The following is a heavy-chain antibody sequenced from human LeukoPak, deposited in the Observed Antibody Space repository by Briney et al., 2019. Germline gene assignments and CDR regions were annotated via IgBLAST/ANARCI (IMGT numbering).Heavy chain of an antibody. CDR1: GYTFTSFG. CDR2: ISAYRANT. CDR3: ARDRDAYNSNYYYGMDV. D-gene: IGHD5-24*01. V-gene: IGHV1-18*01. J-gene: IGHJ6*02. Sequence: ASVKVSCKASGYTFTSFGISWVRQAPGQGLEWMGWISAYRANTNYAQKLQGRVTMATDTSTSTAYMELRSLRSDDTAVYYRARDRDAYNSNYYYGMDVWGQGTTVTVSS.